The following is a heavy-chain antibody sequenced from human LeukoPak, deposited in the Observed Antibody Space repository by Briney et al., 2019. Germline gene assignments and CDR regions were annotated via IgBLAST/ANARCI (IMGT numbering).Heavy chain of an antibody. Sequence: ASVKVSCKVSGYTLTQLAMHWVRQAPGKGLEWMGGFDPEGGETVYAQKFQDRVAMTEDTSTDTANMELTSLASEDTAVYYCATQARGYFYYWGQGTLVTVSS. J-gene: IGHJ4*02. CDR2: FDPEGGET. CDR3: ATQARGYFYY. V-gene: IGHV1-24*01. CDR1: GYTLTQLA.